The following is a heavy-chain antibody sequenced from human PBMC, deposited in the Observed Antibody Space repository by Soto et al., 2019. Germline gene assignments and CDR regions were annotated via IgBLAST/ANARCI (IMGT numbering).Heavy chain of an antibody. J-gene: IGHJ6*02. D-gene: IGHD3-10*01. V-gene: IGHV3-30*18. CDR1: GFTFSSYG. Sequence: QVQLVESGGGVVQPGRSLRLSCAASGFTFSSYGMHWVRQAPGKGLEWVAVISYDGSNKYYADSVKGRFTISRDNSKNTLYLQMNSLRAEDTAVYYCAKDTLWFGELTHGMDVWGQGTTVTVSS. CDR2: ISYDGSNK. CDR3: AKDTLWFGELTHGMDV.